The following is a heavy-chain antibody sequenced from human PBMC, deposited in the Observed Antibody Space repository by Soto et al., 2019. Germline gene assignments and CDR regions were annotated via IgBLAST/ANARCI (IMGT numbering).Heavy chain of an antibody. V-gene: IGHV1-69*18. Sequence: QVQLVQSGAEVKKPGSSVKVSCKASGATFGGYASNWVRRAPGQGLEWLGRIVPIFETLNYAERFQARVAITADESTTTVYMELNNLTHEDTAVYYCVVMGNVAVSNPRSFDYWGQGTQVTVSS. D-gene: IGHD6-19*01. J-gene: IGHJ4*02. CDR3: VVMGNVAVSNPRSFDY. CDR1: GATFGGYA. CDR2: IVPIFETL.